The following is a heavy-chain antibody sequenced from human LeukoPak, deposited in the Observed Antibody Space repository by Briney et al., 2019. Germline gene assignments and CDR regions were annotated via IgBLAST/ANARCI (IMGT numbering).Heavy chain of an antibody. D-gene: IGHD6-13*01. CDR2: MYYSGST. CDR1: GGSISSSGYY. V-gene: IGHV4-39*07. Sequence: SETLSLTCSVSGGSISSSGYYWGWIRQPPGKGLEWIGSMYYSGSTYYNPSLKSRVTLSVDTSKNQFSLKLSSVTAADTAVYYCARGRRFVAAAAPYYFDYWGQGTLVTVSS. J-gene: IGHJ4*02. CDR3: ARGRRFVAAAAPYYFDY.